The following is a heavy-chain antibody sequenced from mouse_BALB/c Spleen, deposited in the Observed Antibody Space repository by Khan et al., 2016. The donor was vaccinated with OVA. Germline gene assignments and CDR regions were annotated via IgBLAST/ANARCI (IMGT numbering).Heavy chain of an antibody. CDR3: ARSGYDFFAY. D-gene: IGHD2-14*01. CDR1: GYAFSNYW. CDR2: IYPGDGDT. V-gene: IGHV1-80*01. Sequence: QVQLQQSGAELVRPGSSVKISCKTSGYAFSNYWMNWVKQRPGQGLEWIGQIYPGDGDTNYNGEFKGKATLTADKSSNTAYMHLSSLTAEDSAVYFWARSGYDFFAYWGQGTLVTVSA. J-gene: IGHJ3*01.